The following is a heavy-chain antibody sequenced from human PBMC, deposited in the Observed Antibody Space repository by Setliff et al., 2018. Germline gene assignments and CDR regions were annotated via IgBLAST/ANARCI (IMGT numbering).Heavy chain of an antibody. V-gene: IGHV3-48*01. Sequence: GESLKISCAASGFTFSIYSMNWVRQAPGKGLEWIAYISSGSNSIFHADSVMGRFTISGDNARNSLYLQMNRLSPEDTAVYYCAKSGGDHCCPLYHHYYMDVWGTGTTVTVSS. D-gene: IGHD2-21*02. J-gene: IGHJ6*03. CDR3: AKSGGDHCCPLYHHYYMDV. CDR2: ISSGSNSI. CDR1: GFTFSIYS.